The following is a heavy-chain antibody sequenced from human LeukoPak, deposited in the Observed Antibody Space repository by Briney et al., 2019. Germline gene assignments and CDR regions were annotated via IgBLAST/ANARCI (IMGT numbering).Heavy chain of an antibody. J-gene: IGHJ5*02. Sequence: EASVKVSCKASGGTFSSYAISWVRQAPGQGLEWMGGIIPIFGTANYAQKFQGRVTITADKSTSTAYMELSSLRSEDTAVYYCARGVLTLNWFDPWGQGTLVTVSS. V-gene: IGHV1-69*06. CDR3: ARGVLTLNWFDP. CDR2: IIPIFGTA. D-gene: IGHD2-8*01. CDR1: GGTFSSYA.